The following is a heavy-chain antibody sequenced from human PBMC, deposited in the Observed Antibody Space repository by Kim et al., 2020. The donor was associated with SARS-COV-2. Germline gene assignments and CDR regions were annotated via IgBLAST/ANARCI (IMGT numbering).Heavy chain of an antibody. V-gene: IGHV4-34*01. CDR3: ARGLRPYGSGIGWFDP. Sequence: SETLSLTCAVYGGSFSGYYWSWIRQPPGKGLEWIGEINHSGSTNYNPSLKSRVTISVDTSKNQFSLKLSSVTAADTAVYYCARGLRPYGSGIGWFDPWGQGTLVTVSS. D-gene: IGHD3-10*01. CDR1: GGSFSGYY. CDR2: INHSGST. J-gene: IGHJ5*02.